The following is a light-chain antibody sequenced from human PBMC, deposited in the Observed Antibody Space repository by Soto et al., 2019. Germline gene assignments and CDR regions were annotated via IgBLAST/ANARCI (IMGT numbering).Light chain of an antibody. V-gene: IGKV4-1*01. Sequence: DIVMTQSPDSLAVSLGERATITCKSSQNILYSANNKNYLAWFQQKPGQPPKLLIYWASTRESGVPDRFSGSGSGTDFTLTVSTLQAEDVAVYYCQEYYSSPTWTFGQGTQVEIK. J-gene: IGKJ1*01. CDR1: QNILYSANNKNY. CDR3: QEYYSSPTWT. CDR2: WAS.